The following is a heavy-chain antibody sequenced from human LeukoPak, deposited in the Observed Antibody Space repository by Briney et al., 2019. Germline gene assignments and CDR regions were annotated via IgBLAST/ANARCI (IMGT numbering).Heavy chain of an antibody. CDR3: ARWNGSGLLLGGDYFDY. Sequence: PSETLSLTCTVSGGSISSSSYYWGWIRQPPGKGLEWIGSIYYSGSTYYNPSLKSRVTISVDTSKNQFSLKLSSVTAADTAVYYCARWNGSGLLLGGDYFDYWGQGTLVTVSS. CDR1: GGSISSSSYY. J-gene: IGHJ4*02. V-gene: IGHV4-39*01. D-gene: IGHD3-22*01. CDR2: IYYSGST.